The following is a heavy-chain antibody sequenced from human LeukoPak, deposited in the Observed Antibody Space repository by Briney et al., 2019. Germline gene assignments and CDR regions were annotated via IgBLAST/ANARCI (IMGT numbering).Heavy chain of an antibody. J-gene: IGHJ4*02. CDR3: AKVPRYYYDSSGYSP. Sequence: GGSLRLSCAASGFTFSSYAMSWVCQAPGKGLEWVSAISGSGGSTYYADSVKGRFTISRDNSKNTLYLQMNSLRAEDTTVYYYAKVPRYYYDSSGYSPWGQGTLVTVSS. V-gene: IGHV3-23*01. CDR2: ISGSGGST. CDR1: GFTFSSYA. D-gene: IGHD3-22*01.